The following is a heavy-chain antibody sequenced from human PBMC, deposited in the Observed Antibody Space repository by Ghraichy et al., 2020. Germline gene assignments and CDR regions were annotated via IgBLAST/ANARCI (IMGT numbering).Heavy chain of an antibody. CDR1: GYTFTGYY. CDR2: INPNSGGT. V-gene: IGHV1-2*04. J-gene: IGHJ4*02. D-gene: IGHD1-20*01. Sequence: ASVKVSCKASGYTFTGYYMHWVRQAPGQGLEWMGWINPNSGGTNYAQKFQGWVTMTRDTSISTAYMELSRLRSDDTAVYYCARGPLRVHSDNWNEPIDYWGQGTLVTVSS. CDR3: ARGPLRVHSDNWNEPIDY.